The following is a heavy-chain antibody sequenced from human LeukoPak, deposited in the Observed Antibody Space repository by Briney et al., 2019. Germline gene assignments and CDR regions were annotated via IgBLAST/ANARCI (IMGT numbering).Heavy chain of an antibody. J-gene: IGHJ4*02. Sequence: SETLSLTCTVSDGSITSAGYYWSWIRQPPGRGLEWVGYIYGSGTTYYNPSLKSRVTISEDTSRNQFSLKLSSVTAADTAVYYCARLTGTSYLDHWGQGALVTVSS. CDR3: ARLTGTSYLDH. D-gene: IGHD2-2*01. V-gene: IGHV4-31*03. CDR1: DGSITSAGYY. CDR2: IYGSGTT.